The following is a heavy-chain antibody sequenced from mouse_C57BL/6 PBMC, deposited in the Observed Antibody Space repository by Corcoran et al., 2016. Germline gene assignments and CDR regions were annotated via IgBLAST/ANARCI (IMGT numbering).Heavy chain of an antibody. D-gene: IGHD1-1*01. CDR1: GYTFTDYN. CDR2: INPNNGGT. J-gene: IGHJ2*01. V-gene: IGHV1-18*01. Sequence: EVQLQQSGPELVKPGASVKIPCKASGYTFTDYNMDWVKQSHGKSLEWIGDINPNNGGTIYNQKFKGKATLTVDKSSSTAYMELRSLTSEDTAVYYCARRANYYGSSVDDWGQGTTLTVSS. CDR3: ARRANYYGSSVDD.